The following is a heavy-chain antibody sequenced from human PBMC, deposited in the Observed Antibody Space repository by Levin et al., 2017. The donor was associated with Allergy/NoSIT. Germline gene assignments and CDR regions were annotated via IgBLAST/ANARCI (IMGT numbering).Heavy chain of an antibody. CDR1: GYTFTGYY. V-gene: IGHV1-2*02. J-gene: IGHJ6*02. CDR2: INPNSGGT. CDR3: ARDKVTTGYYYYYGMDV. D-gene: IGHD4-17*01. Sequence: ASVKVSCKASGYTFTGYYMHWVRQAPGQGLEWMGWINPNSGGTNYAQKFQGRVTMTRDTSISTAYMELSRLRSDDTAVYYCARDKVTTGYYYYYGMDVWGQGTTVTVSS.